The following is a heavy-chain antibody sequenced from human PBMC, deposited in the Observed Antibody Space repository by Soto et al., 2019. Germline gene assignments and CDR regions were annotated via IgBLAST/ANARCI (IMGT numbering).Heavy chain of an antibody. V-gene: IGHV3-7*01. J-gene: IGHJ3*02. D-gene: IGHD6-19*01. CDR1: GFTFSSYW. CDR2: IKQDGSEK. Sequence: EGQLVESGGGLVQPGGSLRLSCAASGFTFSSYWMSWVRQAPGKGLEWVANIKQDGSEKYYVDSVKGRFTISRDNAKNSVYLQMNSLRAEDTAVYYCARDYVLPSSGWSYDAFDIWGQGTMVTVSS. CDR3: ARDYVLPSSGWSYDAFDI.